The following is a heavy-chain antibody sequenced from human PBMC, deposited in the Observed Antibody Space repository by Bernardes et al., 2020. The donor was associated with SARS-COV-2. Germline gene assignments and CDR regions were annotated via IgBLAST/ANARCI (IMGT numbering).Heavy chain of an antibody. CDR3: ARGQQLWVRGGWFDP. J-gene: IGHJ5*02. CDR2: IHPKNGVT. Sequence: ASVKVSCKASGYTFTDYFMHWVRQAPGQGLEWMGWIHPKNGVTNYAQKFQGRVTMTRDTSISTAYMELSRLISDDTAVYYCARGQQLWVRGGWFDPWGLGALVTVSS. V-gene: IGHV1-2*02. D-gene: IGHD5-18*01. CDR1: GYTFTDYF.